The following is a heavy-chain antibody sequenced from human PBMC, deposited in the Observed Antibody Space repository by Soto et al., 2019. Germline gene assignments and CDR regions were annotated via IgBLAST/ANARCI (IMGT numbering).Heavy chain of an antibody. CDR2: ISAYNGNT. CDR3: ARDPGRGYYDSSGYVDY. V-gene: IGHV1-18*04. J-gene: IGHJ4*02. D-gene: IGHD3-22*01. CDR1: GYTFTSYG. Sequence: AASVKVSCKASGYTFTSYGISWVRQAPGQGLEWMGWISAYNGNTNYAQKLQGRVTMTTGTSTSTAYMELRSLRSDDTAVYYCARDPGRGYYDSSGYVDYWGQGTLVTVSS.